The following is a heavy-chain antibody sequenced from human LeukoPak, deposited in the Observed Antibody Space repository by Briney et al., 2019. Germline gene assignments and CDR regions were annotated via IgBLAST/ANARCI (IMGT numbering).Heavy chain of an antibody. V-gene: IGHV6-1*01. CDR2: TYYRSKWYN. CDR1: GDSVSSNSAA. D-gene: IGHD3-22*01. Sequence: SQTLSLTCAISGDSVSSNSAAWNWIRQSPSRGLEWLGRTYYRSKWYNDYAVSVKSRITINPDTSKNQFSLQLNSVTPEDTAVYYCAREVGRSSGYYLFPFDYWGQGTLVTVSS. J-gene: IGHJ4*02. CDR3: AREVGRSSGYYLFPFDY.